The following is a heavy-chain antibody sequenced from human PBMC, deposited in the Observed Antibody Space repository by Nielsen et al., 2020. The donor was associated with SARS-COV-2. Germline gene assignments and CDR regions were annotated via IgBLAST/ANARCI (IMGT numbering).Heavy chain of an antibody. CDR3: ARKLYDFWSGYYWGYYYYGMDV. D-gene: IGHD3-3*01. CDR2: INWNGGST. Sequence: VRQAPGKGLEWVSGINWNGGSTGYADSVKGRFTISRDNAKNSLYLQMNSLRAEDTAVYYCARKLYDFWSGYYWGYYYYGMDVWGQGTTVTVSS. J-gene: IGHJ6*02. V-gene: IGHV3-20*03.